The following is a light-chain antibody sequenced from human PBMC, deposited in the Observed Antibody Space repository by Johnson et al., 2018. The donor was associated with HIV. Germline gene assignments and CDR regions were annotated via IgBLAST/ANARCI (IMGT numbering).Light chain of an antibody. CDR1: SSNIGTND. J-gene: IGLJ1*01. Sequence: QSVLTQPPSVSAAPGQKVTVSCSGSSSNIGTNDVSWYQQFPGAAPKLLIYENNKRPSGIPDRFSGSKSGTSATLGITGLQTGDEADYYCATWDRSLTIGGGFGTGTKVTGL. CDR3: ATWDRSLTIGGG. V-gene: IGLV1-51*02. CDR2: ENN.